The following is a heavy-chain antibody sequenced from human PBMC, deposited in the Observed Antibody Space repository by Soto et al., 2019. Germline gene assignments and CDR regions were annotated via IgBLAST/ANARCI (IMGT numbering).Heavy chain of an antibody. Sequence: QLQLQESGPGLVKPSETLSLTCTVSGGSISSSSYFWGWIRQPPGKGLEWSGGIYYRGSTYYNPSLKSRVTVSVDTSKNQFSLKLSSVTAADTAVYYCARHPSDFWFDPWGQGTLVTVSS. CDR1: GGSISSSSYF. CDR3: ARHPSDFWFDP. V-gene: IGHV4-39*01. J-gene: IGHJ5*02. D-gene: IGHD2-21*02. CDR2: IYYRGST.